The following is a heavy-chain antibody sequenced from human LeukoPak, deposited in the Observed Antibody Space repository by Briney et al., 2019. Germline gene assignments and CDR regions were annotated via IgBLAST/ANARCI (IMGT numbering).Heavy chain of an antibody. Sequence: GGSLRLSCAASGFTFSNYDMNWVRQAPGKGLGLVAVIWYDGSNKYYADSVKGRFTISRDNSKNTLYLQMNSLGAEDTAVYYCAGYNYALRFDYWGQGTLVTVSS. CDR3: AGYNYALRFDY. CDR2: IWYDGSNK. V-gene: IGHV3-33*01. D-gene: IGHD5-18*01. CDR1: GFTFSNYD. J-gene: IGHJ4*02.